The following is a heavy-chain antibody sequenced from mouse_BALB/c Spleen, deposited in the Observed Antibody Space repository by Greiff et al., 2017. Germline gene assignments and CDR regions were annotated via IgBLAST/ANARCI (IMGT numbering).Heavy chain of an antibody. CDR1: GFSLTSYG. CDR3: ARDNYDYHYAMDY. Sequence: VQVVESGPGLVAPSQSLSITCTVSGFSLTSYGVHWVRQPPGKGLEWLGVIWAGGSTNYNSALMSRLSISKDNSKSQVFLKMNSLQTDDTAMYYCARDNYDYHYAMDYWGQGTSVTVSS. CDR2: IWAGGST. D-gene: IGHD2-4*01. J-gene: IGHJ4*01. V-gene: IGHV2-9*02.